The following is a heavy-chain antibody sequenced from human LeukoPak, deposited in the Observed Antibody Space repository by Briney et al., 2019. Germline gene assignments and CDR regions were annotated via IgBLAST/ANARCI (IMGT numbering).Heavy chain of an antibody. Sequence: SQTLSLTCAISGDSLSSNSAAWNWIRQSPSRGLEWLGRTYYRSKWYNDYAVSVKSRITINPDTSKNQFSLQLNSVTPEDTAVYYCARVGYSSVWTPFAMDVWGQGTTVTVSS. D-gene: IGHD6-19*01. CDR2: TYYRSKWYN. CDR1: GDSLSSNSAA. V-gene: IGHV6-1*01. J-gene: IGHJ6*02. CDR3: ARVGYSSVWTPFAMDV.